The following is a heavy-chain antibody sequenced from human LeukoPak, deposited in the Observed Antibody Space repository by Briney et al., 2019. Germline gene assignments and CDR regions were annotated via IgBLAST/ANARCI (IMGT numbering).Heavy chain of an antibody. CDR3: ARGLGDYNTDWFPVSGY. D-gene: IGHD3-9*01. J-gene: IGHJ4*02. V-gene: IGHV1-8*02. CDR1: GGTFSSYA. Sequence: ASVKVSCKASGGTFSSYAISWVRQATGQGLEWMGWMNPDSGDTGYAQKFQGRVTMTRNTSISTAYMELSSLGSEDTAIYYCARGLGDYNTDWFPVSGYWGQGTLVTVSS. CDR2: MNPDSGDT.